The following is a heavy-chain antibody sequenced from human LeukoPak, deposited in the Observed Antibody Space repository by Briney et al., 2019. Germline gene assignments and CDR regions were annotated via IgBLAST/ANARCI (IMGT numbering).Heavy chain of an antibody. D-gene: IGHD6-13*01. Sequence: PSETLSLTCTVSGGSISSYYWSWIRQPPGKGLEWIGYIYYSGSTNYNPSLKSRVTISVDTSKNQFSLKLSSVTAADTAVYYCARDHPDIAAAGSFDYWGQGTLVTVSS. CDR2: IYYSGST. J-gene: IGHJ4*02. CDR3: ARDHPDIAAAGSFDY. CDR1: GGSISSYY. V-gene: IGHV4-59*01.